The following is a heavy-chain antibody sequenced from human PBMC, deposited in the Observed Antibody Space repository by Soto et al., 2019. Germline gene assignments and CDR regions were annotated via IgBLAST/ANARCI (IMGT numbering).Heavy chain of an antibody. CDR3: ARKSPMGSTFSGYDAVDY. Sequence: QVQMVQSGAEVKKPGSSVKVSCKGSGGNFGSDTVTWVRQAPGQGLEWMGRIIPLLDTADYAQRFQGRLTLPADKSTTKDYMALGSLTPEYPAVYYCARKSPMGSTFSGYDAVDYWGQGTLVSVSS. CDR1: GGNFGSDT. D-gene: IGHD5-12*01. J-gene: IGHJ4*02. CDR2: IIPLLDTA. V-gene: IGHV1-69*08.